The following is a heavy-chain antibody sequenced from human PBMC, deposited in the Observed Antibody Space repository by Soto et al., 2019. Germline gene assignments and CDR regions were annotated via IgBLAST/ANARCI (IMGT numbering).Heavy chain of an antibody. CDR3: VRSGTARLLRPSWYDT. Sequence: ESGGGLVKPGGSLRLSCAASGFTFNTYDMNWVRQAPGKGLEWVSSITTSIAYIYYADSLKGRITISRDNAKNSLFLQMNSLSAEDTAVYYCVRSGTARLLRPSWYDTWGQGTRVTASS. J-gene: IGHJ5*02. CDR1: GFTFNTYD. D-gene: IGHD3-16*01. V-gene: IGHV3-21*01. CDR2: ITTSIAYI.